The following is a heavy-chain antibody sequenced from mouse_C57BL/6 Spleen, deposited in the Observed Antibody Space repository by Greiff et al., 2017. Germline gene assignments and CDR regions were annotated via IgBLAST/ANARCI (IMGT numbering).Heavy chain of an antibody. Sequence: EVKLMESGAELVRPGASVKLSCTASGFNIKDYYMHWVKQRPEQGLERIGRIDPEDGDTEYAPKFQGKATMTADSSPNTAYLQVSSLTSEDTAVNYCTTTAVVEDYWYFGVRGTGPTVTVSA. CDR3: TTTAVVEDYWYFGV. J-gene: IGHJ1*03. V-gene: IGHV14-1*01. CDR2: IDPEDGDT. D-gene: IGHD1-1*01. CDR1: GFNIKDYY.